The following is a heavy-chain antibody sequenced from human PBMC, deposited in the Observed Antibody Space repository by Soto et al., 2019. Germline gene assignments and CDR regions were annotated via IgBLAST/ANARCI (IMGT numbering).Heavy chain of an antibody. V-gene: IGHV1-2*02. CDR2: INLNDGGT. J-gene: IGHJ4*02. Sequence: ASVKVSCKTSECSFGDYDLHWVRHPPEQGLEWMGWINLNDGGTNSPRKFQGRLTMTRDKSITTVYMELSRLRSDDTAVYFCVRDAPSHQSIFDLWGPGTLVTVSS. D-gene: IGHD2-2*01. CDR1: ECSFGDYD. CDR3: VRDAPSHQSIFDL.